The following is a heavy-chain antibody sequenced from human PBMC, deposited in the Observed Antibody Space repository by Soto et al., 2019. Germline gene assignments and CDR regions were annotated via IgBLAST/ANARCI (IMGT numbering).Heavy chain of an antibody. CDR1: GGSISSGGYY. D-gene: IGHD1-26*01. Sequence: SETLSLTCTVSGGSISSGGYYWSWIRQHPGKGLEWIGYIYYSGSTYYNPSLKSRVTISVDTSKNQFSLKLTSVTAADTAVYYCARDPPGAGPDFDFWGQGTLVT. V-gene: IGHV4-31*03. CDR2: IYYSGST. CDR3: ARDPPGAGPDFDF. J-gene: IGHJ4*02.